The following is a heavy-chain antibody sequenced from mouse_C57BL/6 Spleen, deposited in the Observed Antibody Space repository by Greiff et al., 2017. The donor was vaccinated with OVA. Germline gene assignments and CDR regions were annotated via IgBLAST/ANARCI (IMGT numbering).Heavy chain of an antibody. CDR3: TRFNWAWFAY. D-gene: IGHD4-1*02. CDR2: IRNKANNHAT. J-gene: IGHJ3*01. Sequence: EVMLVESGGGLVQPGGSMKLSCAASGFTFSDAWMDWVRQSPETGLEWVAEIRNKANNHATYYAESVKGRFTISRDDSKSSVYLQMNSLRAEDTGIYYCTRFNWAWFAYWGQGTLVTVSA. CDR1: GFTFSDAW. V-gene: IGHV6-6*01.